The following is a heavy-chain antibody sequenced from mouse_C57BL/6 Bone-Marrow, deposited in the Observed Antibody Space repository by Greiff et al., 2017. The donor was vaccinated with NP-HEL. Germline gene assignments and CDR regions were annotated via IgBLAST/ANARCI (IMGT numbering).Heavy chain of an antibody. J-gene: IGHJ2*01. Sequence: QVQLQQPGAELVMPGASVKLSCKASGYTFTSYWMHWVKQRPGQGLEWIGEIDPSDSYTNYNQKFKGKSTLTVDKSSSTAYMQLSSLTSEDSAVYYCARSKDYYGSKGYWGQGTTLTVSS. CDR2: IDPSDSYT. D-gene: IGHD1-1*01. CDR3: ARSKDYYGSKGY. CDR1: GYTFTSYW. V-gene: IGHV1-69*01.